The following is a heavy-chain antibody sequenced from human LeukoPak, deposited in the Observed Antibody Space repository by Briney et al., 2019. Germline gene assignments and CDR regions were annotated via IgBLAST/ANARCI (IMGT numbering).Heavy chain of an antibody. J-gene: IGHJ3*02. Sequence: GGSLRLSCAASGFTFSSYGMIWVRQAPGKGLEWVSLVSLSDNIFYADSVKGRFTISRDNSKSTVHLQMDSLRVDDTAVYYCAKVAAPNTLDALDIWGQGTLVTVSS. CDR2: VSLSDNI. V-gene: IGHV3-23*01. CDR1: GFTFSSYG. D-gene: IGHD1/OR15-1a*01. CDR3: AKVAAPNTLDALDI.